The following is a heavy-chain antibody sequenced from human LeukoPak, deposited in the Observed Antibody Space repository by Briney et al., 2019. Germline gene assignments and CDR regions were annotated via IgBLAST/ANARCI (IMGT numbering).Heavy chain of an antibody. D-gene: IGHD7-27*01. Sequence: GGSLRLSCAASGFTFSRHAMIWARQAPGNGLERVSAISGSVADTYYADSVKGRFPTFRDNSKNTVYLRMNSLRAEDTAIYYCAKGPWGSRGYFDYWGQGTLVTVSS. CDR1: GFTFSRHA. CDR2: ISGSVADT. CDR3: AKGPWGSRGYFDY. V-gene: IGHV3-23*01. J-gene: IGHJ4*02.